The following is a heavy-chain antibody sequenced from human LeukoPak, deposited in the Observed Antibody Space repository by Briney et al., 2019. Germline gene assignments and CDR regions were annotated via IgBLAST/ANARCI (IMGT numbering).Heavy chain of an antibody. J-gene: IGHJ4*02. Sequence: GASVKVSCQVSGYTLTELSMHWLRQAPGKGLEWMGGFDPEDGETIYAQKFQGRVTMTEDTSTDTAYMELSSLRSEDTAVYYCARETRIAAGGIAPFFDFWGQGTLVTVS. CDR1: GYTLTELS. CDR3: ARETRIAAGGIAPFFDF. D-gene: IGHD6-13*01. V-gene: IGHV1-24*01. CDR2: FDPEDGET.